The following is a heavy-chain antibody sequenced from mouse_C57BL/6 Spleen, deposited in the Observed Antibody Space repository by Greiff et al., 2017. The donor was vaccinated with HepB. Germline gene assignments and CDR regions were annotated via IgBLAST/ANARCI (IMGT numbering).Heavy chain of an antibody. D-gene: IGHD2-4*01. CDR3: AREGLRRWRYFDY. CDR1: GYTFTSYW. V-gene: IGHV1-55*01. CDR2: IYPGSGST. J-gene: IGHJ2*01. Sequence: QVQLQQPGAELVKPGASVKMSCKASGYTFTSYWITWVKQRPGQGLAWIGDIYPGSGSTNNNEKIKSKATLAVDTSSSTAYMQLSSLTSEDSAVYYCAREGLRRWRYFDYWGQGTTLTVSS.